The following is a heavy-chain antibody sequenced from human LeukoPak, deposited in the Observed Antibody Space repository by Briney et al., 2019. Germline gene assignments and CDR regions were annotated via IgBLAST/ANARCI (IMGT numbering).Heavy chain of an antibody. Sequence: PSETLSLTCTVSGGSISSSSYYWGWIRQPPGKGLEWIGSTYYSGSTYYNPSLKSRVTISVDTSKNQFSLKLSSVTAADTAVYYCARDLVAAAGDNWFDPWGQGTLVTVSS. D-gene: IGHD6-13*01. CDR1: GGSISSSSYY. J-gene: IGHJ5*02. CDR3: ARDLVAAAGDNWFDP. V-gene: IGHV4-39*07. CDR2: TYYSGST.